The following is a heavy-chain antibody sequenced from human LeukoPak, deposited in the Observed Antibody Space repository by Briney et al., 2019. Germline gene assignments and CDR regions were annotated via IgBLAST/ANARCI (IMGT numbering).Heavy chain of an antibody. D-gene: IGHD6-6*01. J-gene: IGHJ6*03. CDR3: ARVARRIYYYYMDV. CDR1: GGSISSYY. CDR2: IYTSGST. V-gene: IGHV4-4*07. Sequence: SETLSLTCNVSGGSISSYYWSWIRQPAGKGLEWIGRIYTSGSTNYNPSLKSRVTISVDKSKNQFSLKLSSVTAADTAVYYCARVARRIYYYYMDVWGKGTTVTVSS.